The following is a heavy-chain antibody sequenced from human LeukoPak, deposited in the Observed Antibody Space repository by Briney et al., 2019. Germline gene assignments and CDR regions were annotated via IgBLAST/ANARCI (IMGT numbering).Heavy chain of an antibody. J-gene: IGHJ4*02. V-gene: IGHV4-59*08. CDR2: IYYSGST. Sequence: PSETLSLTCTVSGGSISSYYWSWIRQPPGKGLEWIGYIYYSGSTNYNPSLKSRVTISVDTSKNQFSLKLGSVTAADTAVYYCARLPGAGDYWGQGTLVTVSS. CDR1: GGSISSYY. D-gene: IGHD1-1*01. CDR3: ARLPGAGDY.